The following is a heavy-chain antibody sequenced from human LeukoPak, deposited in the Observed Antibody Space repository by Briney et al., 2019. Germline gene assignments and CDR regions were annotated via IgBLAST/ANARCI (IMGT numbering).Heavy chain of an antibody. V-gene: IGHV3-74*01. CDR2: INSDGSST. J-gene: IGHJ6*02. CDR1: GFTFSSYW. CDR3: ARVPVTTSYYYGMDV. D-gene: IGHD4-17*01. Sequence: PGGSLRLSCAASGFTFSSYWMHWVRQAPGKGLVWVSRINSDGSSTSYADSAKGRFTISRDNAKNTLYLQMNSLRAEDTAVYYCARVPVTTSYYYGMDVWGQGTTVTVS.